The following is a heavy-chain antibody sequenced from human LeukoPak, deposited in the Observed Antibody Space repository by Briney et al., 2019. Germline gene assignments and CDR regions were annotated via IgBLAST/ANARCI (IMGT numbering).Heavy chain of an antibody. CDR3: AKGATDYDILTGYDY. D-gene: IGHD3-9*01. Sequence: GGSLRLSCAASGFTFSSYAMSWVRQAPGKGLEWVSAISGSGSSTYYADSVKGRFTISRDNSKNTLYLQMNSLRAEDTAVYYCAKGATDYDILTGYDYWGQGTLVTVSS. CDR2: ISGSGSST. J-gene: IGHJ4*02. CDR1: GFTFSSYA. V-gene: IGHV3-23*01.